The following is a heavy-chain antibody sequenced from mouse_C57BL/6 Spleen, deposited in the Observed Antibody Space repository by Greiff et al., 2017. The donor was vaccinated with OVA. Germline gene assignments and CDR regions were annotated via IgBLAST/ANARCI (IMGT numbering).Heavy chain of an antibody. CDR3: ASGGKNYAMDY. CDR1: GYTFTDYN. V-gene: IGHV1-22*01. J-gene: IGHJ4*01. Sequence: EVKLEESGPELVKPGASVKMSCKASGYTFTDYNMHWVKQSHGKSLEWIGYINPNNGGTSYNQKFKGKATLTVNKSSSTAYMELRSLTSEDSAVYYCASGGKNYAMDYWGQGTSVTVSS. CDR2: INPNNGGT.